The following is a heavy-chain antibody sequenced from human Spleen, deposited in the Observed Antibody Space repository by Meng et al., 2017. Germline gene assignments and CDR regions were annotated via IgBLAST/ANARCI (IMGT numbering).Heavy chain of an antibody. V-gene: IGHV3-66*02. CDR3: ARIRYYGMDV. CDR2: IYSGGST. J-gene: IGHJ6*02. CDR1: GFTFSSYA. Sequence: GESLKISCAASGFTFSSYAMSWVRQAPGKGLEWVSVIYSGGSTYYADSVKGRFTISRDNSKNTLYLQMNSLRAEDTAVYYCARIRYYGMDVWGQGTTVTVSS.